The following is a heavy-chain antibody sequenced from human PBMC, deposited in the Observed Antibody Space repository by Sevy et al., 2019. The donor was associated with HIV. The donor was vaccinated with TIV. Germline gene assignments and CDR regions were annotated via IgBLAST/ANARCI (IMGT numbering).Heavy chain of an antibody. Sequence: GGSLRLSCAASGFAFSPYSMNWFRQTPGKGLEWLSYISGSSGTIYYADSVKGRFTISRDNAKNSLYLQMNSLRAEDTAVYYCARDESPYRGNEYFDALDIWGQGTRVTVSS. CDR3: ARDESPYRGNEYFDALDI. CDR2: ISGSSGTI. CDR1: GFAFSPYS. D-gene: IGHD1-26*01. V-gene: IGHV3-48*01. J-gene: IGHJ3*02.